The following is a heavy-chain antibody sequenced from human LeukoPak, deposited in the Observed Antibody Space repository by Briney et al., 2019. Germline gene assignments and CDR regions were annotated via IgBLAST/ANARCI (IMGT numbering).Heavy chain of an antibody. D-gene: IGHD1-26*01. J-gene: IGHJ5*02. CDR1: GYTFTGYY. CDR3: ARAPYSGRGFDP. CDR2: INPNSGGT. V-gene: IGHV1-2*06. Sequence: ASVKVSCKASGYTFTGYYMHWVRQAPGQGLEGMGRINPNSGGTNYAQKFQGRVTMTRDTSISTAYMELSRLRSDDTAVYYCARAPYSGRGFDPWGQGTLVTVSS.